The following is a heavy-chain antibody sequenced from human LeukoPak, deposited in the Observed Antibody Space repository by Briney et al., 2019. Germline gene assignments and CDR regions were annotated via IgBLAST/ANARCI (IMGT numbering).Heavy chain of an antibody. V-gene: IGHV4-31*03. CDR1: GGSISSDDYC. Sequence: PSETLSLTCSVSGGSISSDDYCWNWIRQHPGKGLEWIGYIYYSGSTYYNPSLKSRVALSVDTSKNQFSLKLSSLTAADTAVYYCAKSREEIRGLDAFDIWGQGTMVTVSS. CDR3: AKSREEIRGLDAFDI. D-gene: IGHD5-24*01. J-gene: IGHJ3*02. CDR2: IYYSGST.